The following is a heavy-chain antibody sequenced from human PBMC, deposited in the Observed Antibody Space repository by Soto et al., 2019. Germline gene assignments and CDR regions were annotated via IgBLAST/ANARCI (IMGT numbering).Heavy chain of an antibody. CDR3: AREARITGTTASDLLKY. V-gene: IGHV1-69*05. CDR1: GGTFSSYA. CDR2: IIPIFGTA. D-gene: IGHD1-7*01. Sequence: SVKVSCKASGGTFSSYAISWVRQAPGQGLEWMGGIIPIFGTANYAQKFQGRVTITRDTSASTAYMELSSLRSEDTAVYYCAREARITGTTASDLLKYWGQGTLVTVSS. J-gene: IGHJ4*02.